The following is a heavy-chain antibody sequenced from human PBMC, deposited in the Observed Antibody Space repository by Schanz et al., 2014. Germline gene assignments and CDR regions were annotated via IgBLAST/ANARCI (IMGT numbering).Heavy chain of an antibody. J-gene: IGHJ3*01. D-gene: IGHD2-2*01. CDR1: GGTFSSYT. V-gene: IGHV1-69*04. Sequence: QVQLVQSGAEVKKPGASVKVSCKASGGTFSSYTISWVRQAPGQGPEWMGRIIPILGIGNDAQKFQGRVTITADKSTSTAYMELSSLRSEDTAVYYCARGSCTASGCYDAFDLWGQGTLVTVSS. CDR3: ARGSCTASGCYDAFDL. CDR2: IIPILGIG.